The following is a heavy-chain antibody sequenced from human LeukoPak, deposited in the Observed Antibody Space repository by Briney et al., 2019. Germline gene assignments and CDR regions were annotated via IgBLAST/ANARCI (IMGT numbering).Heavy chain of an antibody. V-gene: IGHV3-23*01. CDR2: SSGTGGST. Sequence: GGSLRLSCAASGFTFSSYAMSWVRQAPGKGLEWVSTSSGTGGSTYYSDSVKGRFIISRDNSKNTLYLQMNSLTAGDTAVYYCAHHGGGTIRIAAFDIWGQGTMVTVSS. J-gene: IGHJ3*02. D-gene: IGHD3-3*01. CDR3: AHHGGGTIRIAAFDI. CDR1: GFTFSSYA.